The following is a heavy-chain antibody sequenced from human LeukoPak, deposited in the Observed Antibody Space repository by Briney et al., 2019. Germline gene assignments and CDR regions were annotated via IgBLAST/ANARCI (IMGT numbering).Heavy chain of an antibody. CDR1: GFTFSSYS. D-gene: IGHD1-14*01. CDR3: AGTII. Sequence: GALRLSCAASGFTFSSYSMNWVRQAPGKGLEWVANIKEDGSEKNYVDSVKGRFTISRDNAKNSLYLQMNSLRAEDTAVYYCAGTIIRGQGTLVTVSS. CDR2: IKEDGSEK. J-gene: IGHJ4*02. V-gene: IGHV3-7*03.